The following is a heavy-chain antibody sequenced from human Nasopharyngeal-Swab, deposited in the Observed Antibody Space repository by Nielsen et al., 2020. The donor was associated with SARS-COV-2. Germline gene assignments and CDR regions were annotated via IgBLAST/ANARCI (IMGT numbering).Heavy chain of an antibody. J-gene: IGHJ4*02. CDR2: IIPIFGTA. V-gene: IGHV1-69*13. CDR1: GGTFSSYA. Sequence: SVQISCKASGGTFSSYAISWVRQAPGQGLEWMGGIIPIFGTANYAQKFQGRVTITADESTSTAYMELSSLRSEDTAAYYCASWVGDYEFDYWGQGTLVTVSS. D-gene: IGHD4-17*01. CDR3: ASWVGDYEFDY.